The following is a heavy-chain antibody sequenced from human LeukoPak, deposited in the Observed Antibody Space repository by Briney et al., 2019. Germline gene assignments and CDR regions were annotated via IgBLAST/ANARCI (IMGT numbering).Heavy chain of an antibody. V-gene: IGHV4-59*01. CDR3: ARVQYYDFWSGRSQSWYFDL. D-gene: IGHD3-3*01. Sequence: SETLSLTCTVSGGSISSYYWSWIRQPPGKGLEWIGYIYYSGSTNYKPSLKSRVTISVDTSKNQFSLKLSSVTAADTAVYYCARVQYYDFWSGRSQSWYFDLWGRGTLVTVSS. CDR1: GGSISSYY. J-gene: IGHJ2*01. CDR2: IYYSGST.